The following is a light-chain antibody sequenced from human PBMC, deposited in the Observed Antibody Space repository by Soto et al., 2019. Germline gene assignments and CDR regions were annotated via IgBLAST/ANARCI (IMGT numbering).Light chain of an antibody. V-gene: IGLV2-23*02. CDR2: EVT. J-gene: IGLJ2*01. CDR3: CSYAGTTTFVV. CDR1: SSDVGRYNL. Sequence: QSALTQPASVSGSPGQSITISCTGTSSDVGRYNLVSWFQQHPGKAPELMIYEVTQRPSGVSDRFSGSKSGNTASLTISGLQAEDEADYYCCSYAGTTTFVVFGGGTKVIVL.